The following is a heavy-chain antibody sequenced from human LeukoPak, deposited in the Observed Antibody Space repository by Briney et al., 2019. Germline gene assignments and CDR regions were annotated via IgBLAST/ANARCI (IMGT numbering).Heavy chain of an antibody. CDR3: ARERWLQLGPTEKYYYMDV. J-gene: IGHJ6*03. CDR1: GFTFSSYG. CDR2: IRYDGSNK. V-gene: IGHV3-30*02. Sequence: GGSLRLSCAASGFTFSSYGMHWVRQAPGKGLEWVAFIRYDGSNKYYADSVKGRFTISRDNSKNTLYLQMNSLRAEDTAVYYCARERWLQLGPTEKYYYMDVWGKGTTVTISS. D-gene: IGHD5-24*01.